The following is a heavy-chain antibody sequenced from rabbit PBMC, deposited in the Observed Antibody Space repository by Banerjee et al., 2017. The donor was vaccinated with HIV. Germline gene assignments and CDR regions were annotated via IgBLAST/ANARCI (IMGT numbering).Heavy chain of an antibody. CDR3: ARDNNGYSIFTL. CDR2: IQAGNDNT. D-gene: IGHD1-1*01. J-gene: IGHJ4*01. CDR1: GFDFSSYY. V-gene: IGHV1S40*01. Sequence: QSLEESGGDLVKPGASLTLTCTASGFDFSSYYMSWVRQAPGKGLEWIACIQAGNDNTYYATWAKGRFTISQTSSTTVTLQMTSLTAADTATYFCARDNNGYSIFTLWGPGTLVTVS.